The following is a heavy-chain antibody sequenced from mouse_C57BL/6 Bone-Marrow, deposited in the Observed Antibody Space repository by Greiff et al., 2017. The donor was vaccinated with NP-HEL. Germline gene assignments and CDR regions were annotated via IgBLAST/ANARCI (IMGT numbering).Heavy chain of an antibody. Sequence: QVQLKESGPGLVQPSQSLSITCTVSGFSLTSYGVHWVRQPPGKGLEWLGVIWSGGSTDYNAAFISRLSISKDNSKSQVFFKMNSLQADDTAIYYCAKGGIYWYFDVWGTGTTVTVSS. CDR2: IWSGGST. CDR3: AKGGIYWYFDV. CDR1: GFSLTSYG. J-gene: IGHJ1*03. V-gene: IGHV2-4*01.